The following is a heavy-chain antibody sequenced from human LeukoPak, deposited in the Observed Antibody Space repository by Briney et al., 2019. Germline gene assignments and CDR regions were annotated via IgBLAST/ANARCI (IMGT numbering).Heavy chain of an antibody. J-gene: IGHJ4*02. CDR1: GGSISTANYY. CDR2: IYSSGST. CDR3: AKSGGYGLIDY. V-gene: IGHV4-39*01. Sequence: SETLSLTCTVSGGSISTANYYWGWVRQPPGKGLEWIGSIYSSGSTYYNASLQSRVTISIETSKNQISLRLNSVTAADTATYYCAKSGGYGLIDYWGQGTLVTVSS. D-gene: IGHD1-26*01.